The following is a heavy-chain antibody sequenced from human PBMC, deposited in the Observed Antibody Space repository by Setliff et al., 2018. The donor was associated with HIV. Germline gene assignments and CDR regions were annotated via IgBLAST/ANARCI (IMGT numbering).Heavy chain of an antibody. J-gene: IGHJ4*02. CDR1: GFTFSPYA. D-gene: IGHD5-18*01. CDR3: ASIELAAMVPVDY. Sequence: PGWSLRLSCATSGFTFSPYAIHWVRQAPGMGLEWVAMIWADEITKFYADSVKGRFTISRDNSKNTMYLQMNSLRTDDTAVYFCASIELAAMVPVDYWGQGTLVTVSS. CDR2: IWADEITK. V-gene: IGHV3-33*01.